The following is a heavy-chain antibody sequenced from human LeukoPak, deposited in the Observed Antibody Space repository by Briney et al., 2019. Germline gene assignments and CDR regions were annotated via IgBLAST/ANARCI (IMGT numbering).Heavy chain of an antibody. CDR2: INTNGANT. CDR1: GFTLKSYA. D-gene: IGHD6-6*01. J-gene: IGHJ4*02. Sequence: GGSLRLSCSASGFTLKSYAMHWVRQAPGTGREYVSSINTNGANTYYADSVKGRFTIPRDSSRNTVYVHMNSLTPEDTAVYYCVKGLDYSSSQMDSWGQGTLVTVSS. CDR3: VKGLDYSSSQMDS. V-gene: IGHV3-64*05.